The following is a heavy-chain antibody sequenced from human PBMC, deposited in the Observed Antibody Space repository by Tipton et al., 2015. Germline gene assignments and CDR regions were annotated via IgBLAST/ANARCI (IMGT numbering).Heavy chain of an antibody. V-gene: IGHV4-39*01. CDR3: LTGYCSAGSCYRYYGMDV. J-gene: IGHJ6*02. CDR1: GGSIRSSLYY. Sequence: TLSLTCTVSGGSIRSSLYYWGWIRQPPGKGLEWIGSIFYTGRTYYNPSLKSRVTMSVDTAKNQFSLNLSSVTAADTALYYCLTGYCSAGSCYRYYGMDVWGQGTTVTVSS. CDR2: IFYTGRT. D-gene: IGHD2-15*01.